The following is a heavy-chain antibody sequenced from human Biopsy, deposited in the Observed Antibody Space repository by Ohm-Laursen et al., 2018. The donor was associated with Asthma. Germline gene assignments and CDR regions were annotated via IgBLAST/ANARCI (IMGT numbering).Heavy chain of an antibody. J-gene: IGHJ4*02. D-gene: IGHD4-17*01. CDR1: GYSLTDLS. CDR3: ASDFPKDYARYNFQF. CDR2: HDHEEGGT. V-gene: IGHV1-24*01. Sequence: ASVKVSCKISGYSLTDLSMHWVRQAPGQGLEWMGGHDHEEGGTVNARRFQGRVTMTEDTSTDTAYMELSSLSSDDTAVHYCASDFPKDYARYNFQFWGQGTLVTVSS.